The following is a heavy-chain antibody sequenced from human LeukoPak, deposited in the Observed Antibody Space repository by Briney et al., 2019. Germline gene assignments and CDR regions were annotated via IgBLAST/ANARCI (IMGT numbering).Heavy chain of an antibody. D-gene: IGHD6-6*01. V-gene: IGHV1-2*06. CDR2: INPNSGGT. Sequence: ASVKVSCKASGYTFTGYYMHWVRQAPGQGLVWMGRINPNSGGTNYAQKFQGRVTMTRDTSISTAYMELSRLRSDDTAVYYCARGGIAARGSYYYMDVWGKGTTVTVSS. CDR1: GYTFTGYY. J-gene: IGHJ6*03. CDR3: ARGGIAARGSYYYMDV.